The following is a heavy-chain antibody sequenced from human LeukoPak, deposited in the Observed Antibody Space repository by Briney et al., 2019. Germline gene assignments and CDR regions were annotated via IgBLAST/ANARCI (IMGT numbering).Heavy chain of an antibody. CDR1: GFTFGTYW. Sequence: PRGSLRLSCGASGFTFGTYWMHWVRQAPGKGLEWVSGIRADAVTTYYADSVKGRFIISRDNSKNTVYLQMNSLSAEDAAVYYCVKDDGWVQYANWGQGTLVTVSS. CDR2: IRADAVTT. CDR3: VKDDGWVQYAN. D-gene: IGHD5-24*01. J-gene: IGHJ4*02. V-gene: IGHV3-23*01.